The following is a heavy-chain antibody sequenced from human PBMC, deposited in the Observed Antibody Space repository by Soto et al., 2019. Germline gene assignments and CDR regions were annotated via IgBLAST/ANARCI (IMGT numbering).Heavy chain of an antibody. D-gene: IGHD3-10*01. V-gene: IGHV1-3*01. CDR2: INGANGDT. CDR1: GYTFTAYP. J-gene: IGHJ4*02. CDR3: ARKDYYGAGIYYFDH. Sequence: QVQLVQSGAEVKKPGASVKVSCKASGYTFTAYPVHWVRQAPGQRLEWMGWINGANGDTGYSQKCQGRVTVTRDTSANTVYMELSSLTSEDTAVYYCARKDYYGAGIYYFDHWGQGTLVTVSS.